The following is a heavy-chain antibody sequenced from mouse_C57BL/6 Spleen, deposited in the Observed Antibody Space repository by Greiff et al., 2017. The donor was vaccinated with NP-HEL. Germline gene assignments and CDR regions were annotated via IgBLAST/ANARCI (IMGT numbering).Heavy chain of an antibody. CDR2: IHPNSGST. CDR1: GYTFTSYW. D-gene: IGHD1-1*01. Sequence: QVQLQQPGAELVKPGASVKLSCKASGYTFTSYWMHWVKQRPGQGLEWIGMIHPNSGSTNYNEKFKSKATLTVDKSSSTAYMQLSSLPSEDSAVYYCARGGYYGSSYDWFAYWGQGTLVTVSA. J-gene: IGHJ3*01. CDR3: ARGGYYGSSYDWFAY. V-gene: IGHV1-64*01.